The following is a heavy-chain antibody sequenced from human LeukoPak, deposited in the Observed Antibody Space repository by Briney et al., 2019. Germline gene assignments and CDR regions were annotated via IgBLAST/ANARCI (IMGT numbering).Heavy chain of an antibody. CDR2: INHSGST. CDR1: GGSFSGYY. J-gene: IGHJ4*02. CDR3: ARGARRDGYNYEFDY. Sequence: SETLTLTCAVYGGSFSGYYCSWIRQPPGKGLEWIGEINHSGSTNYNPSLKSRVTISVDTSKNQFSLKLSSVTAADTAVYYCARGARRDGYNYEFDYWGQGTLVTVSS. D-gene: IGHD5-24*01. V-gene: IGHV4-34*01.